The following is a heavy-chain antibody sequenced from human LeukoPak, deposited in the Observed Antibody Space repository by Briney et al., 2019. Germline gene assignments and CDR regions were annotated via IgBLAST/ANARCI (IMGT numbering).Heavy chain of an antibody. V-gene: IGHV1-3*01. CDR2: INAANGNT. Sequence: ASVKVCCKTSGYTFTSYTVHWVSQAPGQRLEWMGWINAANGNTKYSQKFEGRLTITRDTSATTAYMELNSLRSEDTAVYYCARDSFGSSRPSDYWGQGTLVTVSS. J-gene: IGHJ4*02. D-gene: IGHD2-2*01. CDR3: ARDSFGSSRPSDY. CDR1: GYTFTSYT.